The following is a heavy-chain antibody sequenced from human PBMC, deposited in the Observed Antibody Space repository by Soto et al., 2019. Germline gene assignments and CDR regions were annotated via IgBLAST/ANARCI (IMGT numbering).Heavy chain of an antibody. CDR2: IYTSGST. CDR1: GGSISSYY. Sequence: LSLTCTVSGGSISSYYWSWIRQPAGKGLEWIGRIYTSGSTNYNPSLKSRVTMSVDTSKNQFSLKLSSVTAADTAVYYCARDYLPYCGGDCSHYYYGMDVWGQGTTVTVSS. D-gene: IGHD2-21*02. V-gene: IGHV4-4*07. CDR3: ARDYLPYCGGDCSHYYYGMDV. J-gene: IGHJ6*02.